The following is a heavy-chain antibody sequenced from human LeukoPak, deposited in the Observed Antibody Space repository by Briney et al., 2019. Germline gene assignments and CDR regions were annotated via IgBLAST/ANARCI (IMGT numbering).Heavy chain of an antibody. D-gene: IGHD3-3*01. Sequence: PSETLSLTCAVYGGSFSGYYWSWIRQPPGKGLEWIGEINHSGSTNYNPSLKSRVTISVDTSKNQFSLKLSSVTAADTAVYYCARGSAKPTYYDFWSGFKGFDSWGQGTLVTVSS. J-gene: IGHJ5*01. CDR1: GGSFSGYY. CDR2: INHSGST. V-gene: IGHV4-34*01. CDR3: ARGSAKPTYYDFWSGFKGFDS.